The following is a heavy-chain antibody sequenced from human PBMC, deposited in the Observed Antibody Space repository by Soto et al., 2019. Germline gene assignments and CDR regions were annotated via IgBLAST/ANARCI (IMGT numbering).Heavy chain of an antibody. D-gene: IGHD3-10*01. CDR3: ARAPRGNYGYPSYFDY. CDR2: IYYSGST. V-gene: IGHV4-59*01. CDR1: GGSISSYD. Sequence: PSETLSLTCTVSGGSISSYDWSWIRQHPGKGLEWIGYIYYSGSTNYNPSLKSRVTISVDTSKNQFSLKLSSVTAADTAVYYCARAPRGNYGYPSYFDYWGQGTLVTVSS. J-gene: IGHJ4*02.